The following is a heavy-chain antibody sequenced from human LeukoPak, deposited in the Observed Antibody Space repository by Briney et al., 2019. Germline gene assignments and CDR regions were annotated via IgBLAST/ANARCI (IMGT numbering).Heavy chain of an antibody. CDR2: IIPIFGTA. J-gene: IGHJ4*02. CDR1: GGTFSSYA. Sequence: SVKVSCKASGGTFSSYAISWVRQAPGQGLEWMGGIIPIFGTANYAQKFQGRVTITTDESTSTAYMELSSLRSEDTAVYYCAGEADGYSNYVGFDYWGQGTLVTVSS. CDR3: AGEADGYSNYVGFDY. V-gene: IGHV1-69*05. D-gene: IGHD4-11*01.